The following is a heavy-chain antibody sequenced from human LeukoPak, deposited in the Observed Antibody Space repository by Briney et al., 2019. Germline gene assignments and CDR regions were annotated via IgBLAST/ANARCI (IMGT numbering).Heavy chain of an antibody. Sequence: SETLSLTCTVSGGSISSTSYYWGWIRQPPGKGLEWIGYIYYSESTYYNPSLKSRVTISVDTSKNQFSLKLSSVTAADTAVYYCARRGDAFDIWGQGTMVTVSS. V-gene: IGHV4-30-4*08. CDR1: GGSISSTSYY. CDR2: IYYSEST. CDR3: ARRGDAFDI. J-gene: IGHJ3*02.